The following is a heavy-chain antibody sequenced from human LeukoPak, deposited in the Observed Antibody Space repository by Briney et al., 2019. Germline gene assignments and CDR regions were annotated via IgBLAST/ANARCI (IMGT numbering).Heavy chain of an antibody. D-gene: IGHD5-12*01. V-gene: IGHV3-33*01. CDR2: IWYDGSNK. J-gene: IGHJ5*02. CDR3: ATLPSGYDSWFDP. CDR1: GFTFSSYG. Sequence: GRSLRLSCAASGFTFSSYGMHWVRQAPGKGLEWVAVIWYDGSNKYYADSVKGRFTISRDNSKNTLYLQMNSLRAEDTAVYYCATLPSGYDSWFDPWGQGTLVTVSS.